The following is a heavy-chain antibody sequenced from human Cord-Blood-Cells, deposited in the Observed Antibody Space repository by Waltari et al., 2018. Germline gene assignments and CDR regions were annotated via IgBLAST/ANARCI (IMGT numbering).Heavy chain of an antibody. V-gene: IGHV3-48*02. CDR2: ISSSSSTI. D-gene: IGHD3-22*01. CDR1: GFTFSSYS. CDR3: ARDSTYYDSSGYDAFDI. J-gene: IGHJ3*02. Sequence: EVQLVESGGGLVQPGGSLRLSCAASGFTFSSYSMNWVRQAPGKGLEWVSYISSSSSTIYYADAVKGRFTISRDNAKNSLYLQMNSLRDEDTAVYYCARDSTYYDSSGYDAFDIWGQGTMVTVSS.